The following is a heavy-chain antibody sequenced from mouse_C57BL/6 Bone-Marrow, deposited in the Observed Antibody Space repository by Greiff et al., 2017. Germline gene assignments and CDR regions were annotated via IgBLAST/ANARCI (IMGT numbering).Heavy chain of an antibody. CDR3: AREGYYYGSSYFDY. CDR2: IYPRSGNT. J-gene: IGHJ2*01. V-gene: IGHV1-81*01. Sequence: VQRVESGAELARPGASVKLSCKASGYTFTSYGISWVKQRTRQGLEWIGEIYPRSGNTYYNEKFKGKATLTADKSSSTAYMELRSLTSEDSAVYFCAREGYYYGSSYFDYWGQGTTLTVSA. D-gene: IGHD1-1*01. CDR1: GYTFTSYG.